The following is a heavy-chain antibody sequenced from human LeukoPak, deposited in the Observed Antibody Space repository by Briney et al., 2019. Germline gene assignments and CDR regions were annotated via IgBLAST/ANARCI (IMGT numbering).Heavy chain of an antibody. V-gene: IGHV1-2*02. CDR3: ARCEAATSKGWFYP. CDR1: AYSYTGYF. Sequence: GASVRASCKASAYSYTGYFVHWVREAPGQGLEWMGWMNPNNGDTNYAQKLQGRATMTRNTTVSTAYMEMNSLTFDETAVYYCARCEAATSKGWFYPGGEGTMVTVSA. CDR2: MNPNNGDT. D-gene: IGHD3-10*01. J-gene: IGHJ3*01.